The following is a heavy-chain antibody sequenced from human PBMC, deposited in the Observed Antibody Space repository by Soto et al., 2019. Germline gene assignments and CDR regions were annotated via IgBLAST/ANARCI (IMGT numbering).Heavy chain of an antibody. Sequence: SETLSLTCTVSGGSISSSSYYWGWIRQPPGKGREWIGSIYYSVSTYYNPSLKSRVTISVDTSKNQFSLKLSSVTAADTAVYYCARDITYYYDSSGYYKVGYFDYWGQGTLVTVSS. CDR3: ARDITYYYDSSGYYKVGYFDY. CDR1: GGSISSSSYY. CDR2: IYYSVST. D-gene: IGHD3-22*01. V-gene: IGHV4-39*07. J-gene: IGHJ4*02.